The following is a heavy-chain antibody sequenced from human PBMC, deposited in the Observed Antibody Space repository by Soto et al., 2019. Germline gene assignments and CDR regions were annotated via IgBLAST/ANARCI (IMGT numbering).Heavy chain of an antibody. J-gene: IGHJ4*02. CDR2: VSASGLNT. CDR3: AKAHYDILTGYPQHPAWY. CDR1: GFTFSTYA. Sequence: GGSLRLSCAASGFTFSTYAMAWVRQAPGKGLEWVSGVSASGLNTDYADPVKGRFYISRDNSKNTVSLHMNSLRAEDTAVYYCAKAHYDILTGYPQHPAWYWGQGTLVTVSS. V-gene: IGHV3-23*01. D-gene: IGHD3-9*01.